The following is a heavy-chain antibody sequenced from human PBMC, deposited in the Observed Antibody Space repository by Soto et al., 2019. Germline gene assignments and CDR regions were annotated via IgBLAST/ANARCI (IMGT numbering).Heavy chain of an antibody. V-gene: IGHV4-39*01. J-gene: IGHJ6*04. CDR1: GGSISSSSYY. CDR3: ASVRGGYYYVMDV. D-gene: IGHD3-10*02. Sequence: SETLSLTCTVSGGSISSSSYYWGWIRQPPGKGLEWIGSIYYSGSTYYNPSLKSRVTISVDTSKNQFSLKLSSVTAADTAVYYCASVRGGYYYVMDVWGKGTTV. CDR2: IYYSGST.